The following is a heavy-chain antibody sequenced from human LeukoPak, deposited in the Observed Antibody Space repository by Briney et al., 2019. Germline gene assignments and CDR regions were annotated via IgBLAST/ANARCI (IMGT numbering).Heavy chain of an antibody. D-gene: IGHD4-11*01. Sequence: VASVKVSCKASGYTFTSYGISWVRQAPGQGLEWMGWISDYNGNTSYAQKLQGRVTMTTDTSTSTAYMELRSLRSDDTAVYYCARDLYRDSLPVSWFDPWGQGTLVTVSS. J-gene: IGHJ5*02. CDR1: GYTFTSYG. CDR2: ISDYNGNT. V-gene: IGHV1-18*01. CDR3: ARDLYRDSLPVSWFDP.